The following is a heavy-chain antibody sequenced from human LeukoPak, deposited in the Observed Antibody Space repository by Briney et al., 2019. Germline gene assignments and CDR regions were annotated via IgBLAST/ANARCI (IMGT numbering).Heavy chain of an antibody. CDR2: ISYDGSNK. D-gene: IGHD5-18*01. V-gene: IGHV3-30*03. CDR1: GFSFSRYW. J-gene: IGHJ4*02. CDR3: ARDRGYSYGYPDY. Sequence: GGSLRLSCAASGFSFSRYWMSWVRQAPGKGLEWVAVISYDGSNKYYADSVKGRFTISRDNSKNTLYLQMNSLRAEDTAVYYCARDRGYSYGYPDYWGQGTLVTVSS.